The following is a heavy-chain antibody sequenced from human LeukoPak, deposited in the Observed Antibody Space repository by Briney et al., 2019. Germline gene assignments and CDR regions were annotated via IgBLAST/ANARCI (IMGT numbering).Heavy chain of an antibody. CDR3: ARAALSSYWYFDL. CDR2: IHHSGST. V-gene: IGHV4-34*01. D-gene: IGHD2-2*01. J-gene: IGHJ2*01. CDR1: GVSFTGDY. Sequence: PSETLSLTCAVYGVSFTGDYWTWIRQPPGKGLEWIGEIHHSGSTNYNPSLKSRVAISVDTSKNQFSLKLRSLTAADTAVYYCARAALSSYWYFDLWGRGTLVTVSS.